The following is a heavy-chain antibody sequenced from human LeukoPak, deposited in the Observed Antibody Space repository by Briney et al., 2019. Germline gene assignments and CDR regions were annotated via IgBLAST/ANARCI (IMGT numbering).Heavy chain of an antibody. D-gene: IGHD4-17*01. V-gene: IGHV3-21*01. J-gene: IGHJ4*02. Sequence: PGGSLRLSCAASGFTFSSYSMNWVRRAPGKGLEWVSSISSSSSYIYYADSGKGRFTISRDNAKNSLYLQMNSLRAEDTAVYYCARDMDGDYVGYWGQGTLVTVSS. CDR2: ISSSSSYI. CDR3: ARDMDGDYVGY. CDR1: GFTFSSYS.